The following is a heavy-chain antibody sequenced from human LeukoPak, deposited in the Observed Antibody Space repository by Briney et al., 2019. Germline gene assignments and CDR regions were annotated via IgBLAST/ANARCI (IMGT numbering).Heavy chain of an antibody. J-gene: IGHJ5*02. V-gene: IGHV1-18*01. CDR1: GYTFSTYG. Sequence: ASVKLSCKASGYTFSTYGISWGRQAPGQGLEWMGWISAYNGNTNYAQKLQGRVTMTTDTSTSTAYLELRSLRSDDTAVYYCARDLIAVRPNWFDPWGQGTLVTVSS. D-gene: IGHD6-6*01. CDR3: ARDLIAVRPNWFDP. CDR2: ISAYNGNT.